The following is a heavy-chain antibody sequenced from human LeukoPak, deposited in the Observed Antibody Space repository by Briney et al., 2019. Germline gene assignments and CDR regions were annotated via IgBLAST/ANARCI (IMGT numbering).Heavy chain of an antibody. J-gene: IGHJ4*02. CDR3: ARAWDDTAMVSRSNTNYFDY. Sequence: ASVKVSCKASGYTFTSYFMRWVRQAPGQGLEWMGIINPSGGSTSYAQKFQGRVTMTRDTSTSTVYMELSSLRSEDTAVYYCARAWDDTAMVSRSNTNYFDYWGQGTLVTVSS. CDR1: GYTFTSYF. CDR2: INPSGGST. V-gene: IGHV1-46*01. D-gene: IGHD5-18*01.